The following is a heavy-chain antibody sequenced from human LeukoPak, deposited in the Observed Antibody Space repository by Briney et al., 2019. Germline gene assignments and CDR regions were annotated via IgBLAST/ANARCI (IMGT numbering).Heavy chain of an antibody. Sequence: GGSLRLSCAASGFTFSSYAMSWVRQAPEKGLEWVSAISGSGGSTYYADSVKGRFTISRDNAKNSLYLQMNSLRAEDTAVYYCARDPSLKLRPPNFDYWGQGTLVTVSS. V-gene: IGHV3-23*01. J-gene: IGHJ4*02. CDR2: ISGSGGST. CDR3: ARDPSLKLRPPNFDY. D-gene: IGHD1-7*01. CDR1: GFTFSSYA.